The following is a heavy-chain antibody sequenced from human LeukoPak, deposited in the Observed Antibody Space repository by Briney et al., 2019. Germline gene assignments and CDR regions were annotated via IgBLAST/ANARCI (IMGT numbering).Heavy chain of an antibody. CDR3: TRLESWIDAFDI. D-gene: IGHD2-2*03. Sequence: TSETLSLTCTLSGGSISGYSWHWIRQPPGKGLEWIGYVDYSGVTDYNPSLKSRVTILIDTSKSQFSLRLSSVTAADTAVYYCTRLESWIDAFDIWGQGTMVTVSS. J-gene: IGHJ3*02. CDR1: GGSISGYS. CDR2: VDYSGVT. V-gene: IGHV4-59*01.